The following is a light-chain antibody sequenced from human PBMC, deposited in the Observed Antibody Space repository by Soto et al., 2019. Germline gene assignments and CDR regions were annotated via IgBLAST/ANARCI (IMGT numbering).Light chain of an antibody. J-gene: IGKJ1*01. CDR1: QTITSGF. CDR3: HLHGSSSWT. Sequence: DIVLTQSPGALSLSPGERATLSCRASQTITSGFFSWYQQKPGQAPRLLIYGASSRATDIPDRFSGGESGTDFSLTISRLEPDDFAVYYCHLHGSSSWTCGQGNKVDIK. V-gene: IGKV3-20*01. CDR2: GAS.